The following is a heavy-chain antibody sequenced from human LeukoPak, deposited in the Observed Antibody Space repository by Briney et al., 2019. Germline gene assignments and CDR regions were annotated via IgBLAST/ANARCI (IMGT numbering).Heavy chain of an antibody. CDR2: IYYSGST. D-gene: IGHD2-2*01. Sequence: SETLSLTCTVSGGAFSCNTYYWGWIRQPPGKGLEWIGSIYYSGSTYYNPSLKSRVTISVDTSKKQFSLKLTSVTAADTAVYYCARHEAPVYCGSTDCYALGWFDPWGQGTLVSVSS. CDR3: ARHEAPVYCGSTDCYALGWFDP. V-gene: IGHV4-39*01. CDR1: GGAFSCNTYY. J-gene: IGHJ5*02.